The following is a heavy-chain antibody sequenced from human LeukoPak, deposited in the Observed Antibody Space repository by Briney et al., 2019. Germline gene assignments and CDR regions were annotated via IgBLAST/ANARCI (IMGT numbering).Heavy chain of an antibody. V-gene: IGHV4-34*01. D-gene: IGHD6-6*01. CDR3: TRQYSISSTDY. J-gene: IGHJ4*02. Sequence: PSETLSLTCAVYGGSFSGYYWSWIRQPPGNGPEWIGSIYHSGNTYYNPSLKGRVSISVDTSKNQFSLKLTSVTAADTAIYYCTRQYSISSTDYWGQGTLVTVSS. CDR2: IYHSGNT. CDR1: GGSFSGYY.